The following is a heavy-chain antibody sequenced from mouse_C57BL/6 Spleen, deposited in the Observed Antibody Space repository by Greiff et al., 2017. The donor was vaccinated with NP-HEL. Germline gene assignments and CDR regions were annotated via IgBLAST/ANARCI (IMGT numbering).Heavy chain of an antibody. CDR2: IRSKSNNYAT. J-gene: IGHJ2*01. CDR1: GFSFNTYA. Sequence: EVQRVESGGGLVQPKGSLKLSCAASGFSFNTYAMNWVRQAPGKGLEWVARIRSKSNNYATYYADSVKDRFTISRDDSESMLYLQMNNLKTEDTAMYYCVRQDYDYDFFDYWGQGTTLTVSS. V-gene: IGHV10-1*01. CDR3: VRQDYDYDFFDY. D-gene: IGHD2-4*01.